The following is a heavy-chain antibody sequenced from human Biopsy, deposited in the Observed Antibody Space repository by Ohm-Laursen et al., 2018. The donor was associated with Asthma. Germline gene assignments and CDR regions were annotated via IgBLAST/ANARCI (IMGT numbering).Heavy chain of an antibody. D-gene: IGHD3-22*01. CDR3: ARPYYDSSGYYYENLSFDY. Sequence: ASVKVSCKASGYNFISFAIHWVRQAPGQRLEWMGWINAGNGNTKYSQKFQGRVTITRDTSASTAYMELSSLRSEDTAVYYCARPYYDSSGYYYENLSFDYWGQGTLVTVSS. V-gene: IGHV1-3*01. CDR2: INAGNGNT. J-gene: IGHJ4*02. CDR1: GYNFISFA.